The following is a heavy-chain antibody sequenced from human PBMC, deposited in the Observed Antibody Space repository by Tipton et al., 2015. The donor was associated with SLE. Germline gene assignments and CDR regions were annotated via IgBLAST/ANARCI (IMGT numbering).Heavy chain of an antibody. J-gene: IGHJ3*02. Sequence: GSLRLSCAASGFTVSSNYMSWVRQAPGKGLEWVSVIYSGGSTYYADSVKGRFTISRDNSKNTLYLQMNSLRAEDTAVYYCARVRVGATDDAFDIWGQGTMLTVSS. D-gene: IGHD1-26*01. CDR1: GFTVSSNY. CDR3: ARVRVGATDDAFDI. CDR2: IYSGGST. V-gene: IGHV3-53*05.